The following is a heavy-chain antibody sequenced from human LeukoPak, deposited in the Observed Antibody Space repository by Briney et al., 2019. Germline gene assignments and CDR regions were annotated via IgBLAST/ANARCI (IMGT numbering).Heavy chain of an antibody. CDR1: GGSISSGSYY. V-gene: IGHV4-61*02. Sequence: SETLSHTCTVSGGSISSGSYYWSWIRQPAGKGLEWIGRIYTSGSTNYNPSLKSRVTISVDTSKNQFSLKLSSVTAADTAVYYCARSLGEWLGRIDYWGQGTLVTVSS. CDR2: IYTSGST. J-gene: IGHJ4*02. CDR3: ARSLGEWLGRIDY. D-gene: IGHD6-19*01.